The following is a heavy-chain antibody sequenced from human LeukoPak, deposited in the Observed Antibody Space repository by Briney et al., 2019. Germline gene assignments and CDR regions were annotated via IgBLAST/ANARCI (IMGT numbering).Heavy chain of an antibody. CDR2: MNPNSGST. CDR3: ARGPRGSGWAHDAFDI. CDR1: GYTFSSYD. J-gene: IGHJ3*02. D-gene: IGHD6-19*01. Sequence: GASVKVSCKTSGYTFSSYDINWVRQASGQGLEWMGWMNPNSGSTGYAEKFQGRVTMTRDTSINTAYMDLSSLESDDTAVYYCARGPRGSGWAHDAFDIWGQGTMVTVPS. V-gene: IGHV1-8*01.